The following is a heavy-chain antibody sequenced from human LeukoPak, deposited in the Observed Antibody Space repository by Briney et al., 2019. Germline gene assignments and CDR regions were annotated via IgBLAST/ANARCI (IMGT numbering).Heavy chain of an antibody. CDR3: ARLAAGRNYYYYMDV. CDR2: INPNSGGT. CDR1: GDTFTGYY. Sequence: ASVKVSCKASGDTFTGYYMHWVRQAPGQGLEWMGRINPNSGGTNYAQKFQGRVTMTRDTSISTAYMQLSRLRSDDTAVYYCARLAAGRNYYYYMDVWGKGTTVTVPS. J-gene: IGHJ6*03. V-gene: IGHV1-2*06. D-gene: IGHD6-13*01.